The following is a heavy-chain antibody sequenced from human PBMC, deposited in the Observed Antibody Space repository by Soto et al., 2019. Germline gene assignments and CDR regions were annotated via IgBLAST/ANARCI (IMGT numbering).Heavy chain of an antibody. Sequence: ASVKVSCKVSGYTLTELSMHWVRQAPGKGLEWMGGFDPEDGETIYAQKFQGRVTMTEDTSTDTAYMERSSLRSEDTAVYYCATRLVVTAVPYYYYGMDVWGQGTTVTVSS. J-gene: IGHJ6*02. CDR2: FDPEDGET. D-gene: IGHD2-21*02. V-gene: IGHV1-24*01. CDR3: ATRLVVTAVPYYYYGMDV. CDR1: GYTLTELS.